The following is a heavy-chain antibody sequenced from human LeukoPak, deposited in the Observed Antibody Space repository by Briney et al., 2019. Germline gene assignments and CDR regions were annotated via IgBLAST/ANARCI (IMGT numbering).Heavy chain of an antibody. J-gene: IGHJ4*02. D-gene: IGHD6-19*01. CDR3: ARRAAHGGWRFDY. Sequence: SEILSLTCTVSRDSITSSDYHWDWIRQPPGKGLEWIGTIYYSGNTYYNPSLDSRATISVDASKTQFSLKLRSVTAADTAVYHCARRAAHGGWRFDYWGQGTLVTVSS. V-gene: IGHV4-39*01. CDR2: IYYSGNT. CDR1: RDSITSSDYH.